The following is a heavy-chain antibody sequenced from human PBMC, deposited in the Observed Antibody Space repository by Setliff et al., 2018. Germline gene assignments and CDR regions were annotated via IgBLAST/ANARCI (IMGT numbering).Heavy chain of an antibody. CDR1: GFTFSTYW. D-gene: IGHD3-3*01. CDR3: ARARTTNYDFWSGLNAFDI. Sequence: GGSLRLSCAASGFTFSTYWMSWVRQAPGKGLEWVANINQYGSEKYYVDSVKGRFTISRDNAKKSLDLQMNSLRVDDTAVYYCARARTTNYDFWSGLNAFDIWGQGTMVTVSS. CDR2: INQYGSEK. V-gene: IGHV3-7*01. J-gene: IGHJ3*02.